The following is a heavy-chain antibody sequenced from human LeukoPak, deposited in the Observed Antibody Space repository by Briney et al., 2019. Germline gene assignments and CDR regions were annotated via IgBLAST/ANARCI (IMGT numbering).Heavy chain of an antibody. Sequence: GGSLRLSCAASGLTVSSSYMNWVRQAPGKGLEWVSIIYNDGSTYYADYMKGRFTISRDNSKNTLYLQVNSLRAEDTAMYYCARNILFAFDIWGQGTMVTVSS. CDR2: IYNDGST. J-gene: IGHJ3*02. CDR1: GLTVSSSY. V-gene: IGHV3-53*01. CDR3: ARNILFAFDI.